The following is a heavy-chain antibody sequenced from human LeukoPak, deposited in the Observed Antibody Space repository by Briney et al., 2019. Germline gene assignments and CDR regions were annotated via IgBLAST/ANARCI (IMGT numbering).Heavy chain of an antibody. CDR1: GGSFSGYY. J-gene: IGHJ4*02. V-gene: IGHV4-34*01. D-gene: IGHD3-10*01. Sequence: PSETLSLTCAVYGGSFSGYYWSWIRQPPGKGLEWIGEINHSGSTNYNPSLKSRVTISVDKSKNQFSLKLSSVTAADTAVYYCARDSDYGSGLYYFDYWGQGTLVTVSS. CDR2: INHSGST. CDR3: ARDSDYGSGLYYFDY.